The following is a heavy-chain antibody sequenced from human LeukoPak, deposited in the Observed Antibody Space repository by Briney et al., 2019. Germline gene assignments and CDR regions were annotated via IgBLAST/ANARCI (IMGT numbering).Heavy chain of an antibody. D-gene: IGHD1-7*01. Sequence: SETLSLTCTVSGGSISSSSYYWGWIRQPPGKGLEWIGSIYYSGSTYYNPSLKSRVTISVDTSKNQFSLKLSSVTPEDTAIYYCARNYSPDFDYWGQGTLVTVSS. CDR2: IYYSGST. CDR1: GGSISSSSYY. V-gene: IGHV4-39*07. CDR3: ARNYSPDFDY. J-gene: IGHJ4*02.